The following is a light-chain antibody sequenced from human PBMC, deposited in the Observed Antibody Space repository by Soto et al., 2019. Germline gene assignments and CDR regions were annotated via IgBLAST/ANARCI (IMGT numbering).Light chain of an antibody. CDR2: EVS. V-gene: IGLV2-8*01. J-gene: IGLJ1*01. Sequence: QSVLPRPPSASGSPGQSVTISCTGTSSDVGGYNYVSWYQQHPGKAPKLMIYEVSKRPSGVPDRFSGSKSGNTASLTVSGLQAEDGADYYCSSYAGSNNFPYVFGTGTKVTVL. CDR3: SSYAGSNNFPYV. CDR1: SSDVGGYNY.